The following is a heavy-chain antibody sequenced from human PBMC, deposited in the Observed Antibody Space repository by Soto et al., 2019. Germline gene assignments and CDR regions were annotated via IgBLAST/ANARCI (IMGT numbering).Heavy chain of an antibody. J-gene: IGHJ5*02. CDR2: IIPIFGTA. D-gene: IGHD3-10*01. V-gene: IGHV1-69*13. CDR3: AREAVYGSGGWFDP. CDR1: GGTFSSYA. Sequence: SVKVSCKASGGTFSSYAISWVRQAPGQGLEWMGGIIPIFGTANYAQKFQGRVTITADESISTAYMELSSLRSEDTAVYYCAREAVYGSGGWFDPWGQGTLVTVSS.